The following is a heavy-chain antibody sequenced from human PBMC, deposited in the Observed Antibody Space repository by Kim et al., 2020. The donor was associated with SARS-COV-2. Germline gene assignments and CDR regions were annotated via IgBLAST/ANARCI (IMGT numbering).Heavy chain of an antibody. V-gene: IGHV1-18*01. CDR1: GYTFTSYG. J-gene: IGHJ5*02. Sequence: ASVKVSCKASGYTFTSYGISWVRQAPGQGLEWMGWISTYNDDTNYAQKLQGRVTMTTDTSTSTAYMELRSLRSDDTAVYYCARVLYYDILTGYYTVHTYNWFDPWGQGTLVTVSS. CDR2: ISTYNDDT. CDR3: ARVLYYDILTGYYTVHTYNWFDP. D-gene: IGHD3-9*01.